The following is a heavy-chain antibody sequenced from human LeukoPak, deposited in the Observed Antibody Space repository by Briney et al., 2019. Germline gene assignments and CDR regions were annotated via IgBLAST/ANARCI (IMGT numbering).Heavy chain of an antibody. V-gene: IGHV1-2*02. CDR3: ARSNWNYNWFDP. Sequence: ASVKVSCKASGYTFTGYYMHWVRQAPGQGLEWMGWINPNSGGTNYAQKFQGRVTMTRNTSISTAYMELSRLRSDDTAVYYCARSNWNYNWFDPWGQGTLVTVSP. CDR1: GYTFTGYY. J-gene: IGHJ5*02. CDR2: INPNSGGT. D-gene: IGHD1-7*01.